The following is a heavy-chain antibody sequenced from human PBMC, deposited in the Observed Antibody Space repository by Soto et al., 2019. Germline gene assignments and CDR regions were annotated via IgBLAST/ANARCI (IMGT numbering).Heavy chain of an antibody. CDR1: GFTFSNYW. CDR2: IKGDGSEI. CDR3: ARALAAAGSY. D-gene: IGHD6-13*01. J-gene: IGHJ4*02. Sequence: VHLVESGGGLVQPGGSLRLSCAASGFTFSNYWMSWVRQAPGKGLEWVANIKGDGSEIYYVDAVKGRFTISRDNTKNSVYLQMNSLRVEDTAVYFCARALAAAGSYWGQGTLVTVSS. V-gene: IGHV3-7*05.